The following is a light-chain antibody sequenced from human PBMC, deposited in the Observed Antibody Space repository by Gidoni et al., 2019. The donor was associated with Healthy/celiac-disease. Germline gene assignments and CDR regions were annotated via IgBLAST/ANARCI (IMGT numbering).Light chain of an antibody. CDR2: AAS. Sequence: DIQMTQSPSSVSASVGDRFPITCRASQGTSSWLAWYQQKPGKAPKLLIYAASSLQSGVPSRFSGRGSGTDFTLTISSLQPEEFATYYCQQANSFPYTFGQGTKLEIK. V-gene: IGKV1-12*01. CDR1: QGTSSW. J-gene: IGKJ2*01. CDR3: QQANSFPYT.